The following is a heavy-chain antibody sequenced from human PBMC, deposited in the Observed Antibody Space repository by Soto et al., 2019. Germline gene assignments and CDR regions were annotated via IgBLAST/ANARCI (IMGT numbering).Heavy chain of an antibody. Sequence: GGKVSRSLWRWIRQPPGKGLEWIGYIYYSGSTNYNPSLKSRVTISVDTSKNQFSLKLSSVTAADTAVYYCARGAGGVGELPVDYWGQGTLVPGTS. V-gene: IGHV4-59*02. CDR3: ARGAGGVGELPVDY. D-gene: IGHD3-10*01. CDR2: IYYSGST. CDR1: GGKVSRSL. J-gene: IGHJ4*02.